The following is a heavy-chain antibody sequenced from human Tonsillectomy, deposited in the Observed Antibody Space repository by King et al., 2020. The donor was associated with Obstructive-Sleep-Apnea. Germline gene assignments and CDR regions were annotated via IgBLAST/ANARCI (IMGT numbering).Heavy chain of an antibody. J-gene: IGHJ4*02. CDR3: AQQGFRFVESISFDY. CDR2: IYWDDDK. D-gene: IGHD3-10*01. V-gene: IGHV2-5*02. CDR1: GFSLSAYGAG. Sequence: ITLKESGPTLVKPTQTLTLTCTFSGFSLSAYGAGVGWIRQPPGKALEWLALIYWDDDKRYSPSLKSRLTITKDTSKNQVVLTMTNMDPVDTATYYCAQQGFRFVESISFDYWGQGTLVTVSS.